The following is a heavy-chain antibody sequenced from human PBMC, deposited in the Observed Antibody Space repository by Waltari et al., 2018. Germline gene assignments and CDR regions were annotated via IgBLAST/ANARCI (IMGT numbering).Heavy chain of an antibody. J-gene: IGHJ6*03. CDR2: MNPNSGNT. V-gene: IGHV1-8*01. Sequence: QVQLVQSGAAVKNPGASVKVSCTASGYTFTSYDLNWVGQATGQGLEWMGWMNPNSGNTGYAQKFQGRVTMTRNTSISTAYMELSSLRSEDTAVYYCARGTRYDFWSGYYPYYYYYMDVWGKGTTVTVSS. D-gene: IGHD3-3*01. CDR3: ARGTRYDFWSGYYPYYYYYMDV. CDR1: GYTFTSYD.